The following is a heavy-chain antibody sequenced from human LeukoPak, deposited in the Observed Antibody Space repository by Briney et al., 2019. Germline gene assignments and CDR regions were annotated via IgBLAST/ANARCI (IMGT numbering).Heavy chain of an antibody. CDR3: ARGARFGYYLDY. CDR2: IYYSGST. CDR1: GGSISSGGYY. J-gene: IGHJ4*02. V-gene: IGHV4-31*03. Sequence: SQTLSLTCTVSGGSISSGGYYWSWIRQHPGKGLEWIGYIYYSGSTYYNPSLKSRVTISVDTSKNQFSLKLSSVTAADAAVYYCARGARFGYYLDYWGQGTLVTVSS. D-gene: IGHD3-22*01.